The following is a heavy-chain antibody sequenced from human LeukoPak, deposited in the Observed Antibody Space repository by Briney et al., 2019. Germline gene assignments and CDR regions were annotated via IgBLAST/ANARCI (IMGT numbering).Heavy chain of an antibody. CDR3: ARHGYCSSTSCPFDH. Sequence: PSETLSLTCSISGGSISGYYWSWIRQPPGKGLEWIGYIFYSGSTNYNPSLKSRVTMSVHTSKNQFSLKLSSVTAADTALYHCARHGYCSSTSCPFDHWGQGTLVTVSS. D-gene: IGHD2-2*03. CDR1: GGSISGYY. CDR2: IFYSGST. V-gene: IGHV4-59*08. J-gene: IGHJ4*02.